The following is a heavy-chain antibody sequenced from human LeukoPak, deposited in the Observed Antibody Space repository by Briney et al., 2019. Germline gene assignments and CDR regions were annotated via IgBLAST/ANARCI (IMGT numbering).Heavy chain of an antibody. CDR1: GGSFSGYY. J-gene: IGHJ4*02. D-gene: IGHD3-9*01. CDR3: ARRSIRYFDWLSPFDY. CDR2: INHSGST. Sequence: PSETLSLTCAVYGGSFSGYYWSWIRQPPGKGLEWIGEINHSGSTNYNPSLKSRVTISVDTSKNQFSLKLSSATAADTAVYYCARRSIRYFDWLSPFDYWGQGTLVTVSS. V-gene: IGHV4-34*01.